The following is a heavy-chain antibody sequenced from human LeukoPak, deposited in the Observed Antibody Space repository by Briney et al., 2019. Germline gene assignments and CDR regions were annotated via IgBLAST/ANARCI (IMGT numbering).Heavy chain of an antibody. Sequence: PGGSLRLSCAASGFTFSSYAMSWVRQAPGKGLEWVSAISGSGGSTYYADSVKGRFTISRDNSKNTLYLQMNSLRAEDTAVYYCARDLSPYYAPGDYWGQGTLVTVSS. CDR3: ARDLSPYYAPGDY. CDR2: ISGSGGST. J-gene: IGHJ4*02. CDR1: GFTFSSYA. V-gene: IGHV3-23*01. D-gene: IGHD1-26*01.